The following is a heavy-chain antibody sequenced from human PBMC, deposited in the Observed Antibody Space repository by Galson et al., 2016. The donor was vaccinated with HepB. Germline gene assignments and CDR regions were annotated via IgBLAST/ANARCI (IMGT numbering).Heavy chain of an antibody. Sequence: QSGAEVKKPGESLRISCKGSGYTFTSYWISWVRQMPGKGLEWMGWIDPSDSSTSYSPSLQGHVIISVDKSISTVYLQWTSLKASDTAMYYCARPGYSRTWVDSCGQGTLVTVSP. V-gene: IGHV5-10-1*01. CDR1: GYTFTSYW. J-gene: IGHJ4*02. D-gene: IGHD5-12*01. CDR2: IDPSDSST. CDR3: ARPGYSRTWVDS.